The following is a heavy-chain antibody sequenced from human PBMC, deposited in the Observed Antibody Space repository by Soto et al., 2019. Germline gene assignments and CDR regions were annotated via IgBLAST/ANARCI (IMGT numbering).Heavy chain of an antibody. J-gene: IGHJ4*02. D-gene: IGHD3-10*01. CDR3: ASSIGRFGPTYYFDY. Sequence: GASVTVSCKDCGYTLTSYCISWVRQATGQGLEWMGWISAYNGNTNYAQKLQGRVTMTTDTSTSTAYMELRSLRSDDTAVYYCASSIGRFGPTYYFDYWGQGTLVTVSS. CDR1: GYTLTSYC. CDR2: ISAYNGNT. V-gene: IGHV1-18*01.